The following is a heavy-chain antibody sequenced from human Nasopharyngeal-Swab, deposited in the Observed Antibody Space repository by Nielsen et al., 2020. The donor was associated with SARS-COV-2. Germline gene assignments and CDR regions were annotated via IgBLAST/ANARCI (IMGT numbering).Heavy chain of an antibody. V-gene: IGHV3-23*01. J-gene: IGHJ4*02. CDR1: GFTFRSYA. CDR3: AKICGGSGGSCSLDY. CDR2: ISGSGGST. D-gene: IGHD2-15*01. Sequence: GESLKSSGAASGFTFRSYAMSWVRQAPGKGLEWVSAISGSGGSTYYADSVKGRFTISRDNSKNTLYLQMNSLRAEDTAVYYCAKICGGSGGSCSLDYWGQGTLVTVSS.